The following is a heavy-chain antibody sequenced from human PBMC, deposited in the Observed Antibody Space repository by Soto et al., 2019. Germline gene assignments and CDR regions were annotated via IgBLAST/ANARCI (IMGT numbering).Heavy chain of an antibody. Sequence: ASVKVSCKASGYTFTSYGISWVRQAPGQGLEWMGWISAYNGNTNYAQKLQGRVTMTTDTSTSTAYMELRSLRSDDTAVYYCARYQEDPGPSETIDRFSPENWFDPWGQGTLVTVSS. D-gene: IGHD2-15*01. J-gene: IGHJ5*02. CDR3: ARYQEDPGPSETIDRFSPENWFDP. CDR2: ISAYNGNT. CDR1: GYTFTSYG. V-gene: IGHV1-18*01.